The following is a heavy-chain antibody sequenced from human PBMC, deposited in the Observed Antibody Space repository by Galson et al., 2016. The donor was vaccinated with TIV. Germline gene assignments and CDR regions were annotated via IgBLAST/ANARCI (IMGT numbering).Heavy chain of an antibody. CDR2: INAGNGNT. CDR3: ARPPYCGGDCYKYDY. D-gene: IGHD2-21*02. CDR1: GYTFSIYA. Sequence: VKVSCKASGYTFSIYAMHWVRQAPGRSLEWMGWINAGNGNTKYSQKFQGRVTITRDTSASTAYMELSSLRSEDTAVYYCARPPYCGGDCYKYDYWGQGTLVTVSS. V-gene: IGHV1-3*01. J-gene: IGHJ4*02.